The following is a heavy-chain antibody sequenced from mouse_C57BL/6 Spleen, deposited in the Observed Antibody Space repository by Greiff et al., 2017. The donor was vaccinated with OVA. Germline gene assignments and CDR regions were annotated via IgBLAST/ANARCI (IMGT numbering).Heavy chain of an antibody. J-gene: IGHJ1*03. CDR1: GYAFSSSW. V-gene: IGHV1-82*01. CDR2: IYPGDGDT. Sequence: QVQLKESGPELVKPGASVKISCKASGYAFSSSWMNWVKQRPGKGLEWIGRIYPGDGDTNYNGKFKGKATLTADKSSSTAYMQLSSLTSEDSAVYFCASRYFDVWGTGTTVTVSS. CDR3: ASRYFDV.